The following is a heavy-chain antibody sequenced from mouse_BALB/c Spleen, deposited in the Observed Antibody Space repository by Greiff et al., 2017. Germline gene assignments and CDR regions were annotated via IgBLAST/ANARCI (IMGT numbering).Heavy chain of an antibody. V-gene: IGHV2-4-1*01. CDR3: APLGRFAY. D-gene: IGHD4-1*01. J-gene: IGHJ3*01. CDR2: IWSGGST. Sequence: VQLQQSGPGLVQPSQSLSITCTVSGFSLTSYGVHWVRQSPGKGLEWLGVIWSGGSTDYNAAFISRLSISKDNSKSQVFFKMNSLQADDTAIYYCAPLGRFAYWGQGTLVTVSA. CDR1: GFSLTSYG.